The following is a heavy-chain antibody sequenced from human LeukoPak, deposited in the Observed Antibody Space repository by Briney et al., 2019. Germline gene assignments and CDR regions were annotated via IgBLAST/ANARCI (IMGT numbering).Heavy chain of an antibody. CDR3: AKDDNEDSSGYYYSRLDY. CDR1: GFIFSTYA. J-gene: IGHJ4*02. Sequence: GGSLRLSCAASGFIFSTYALHWVRQAPGKGLEWVTFIWFDGSNKYYADSVKGRFTISRDNSKNTLYLQMNSLRAEDTAVYYCAKDDNEDSSGYYYSRLDYWGQGTLVTVSS. D-gene: IGHD3-22*01. CDR2: IWFDGSNK. V-gene: IGHV3-30*02.